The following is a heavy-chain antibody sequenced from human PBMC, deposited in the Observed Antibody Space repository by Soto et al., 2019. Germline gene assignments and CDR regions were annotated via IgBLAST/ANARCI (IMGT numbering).Heavy chain of an antibody. Sequence: QVRLVQSGPEVRKPGFSVKVSCKASGASFTTSAISWVRQAPGQGLEWMGGIVPIFGPEKYAPKFQGRVTISADESTNTFYMELGSLRSEDTAVYYCARGLEYSTGWHSFDYWGQGTLVTVSS. CDR3: ARGLEYSTGWHSFDY. J-gene: IGHJ4*02. V-gene: IGHV1-69*01. CDR2: IVPIFGPE. D-gene: IGHD6-19*01. CDR1: GASFTTSA.